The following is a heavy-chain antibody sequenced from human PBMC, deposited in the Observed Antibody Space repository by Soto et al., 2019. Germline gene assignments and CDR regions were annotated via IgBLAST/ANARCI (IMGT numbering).Heavy chain of an antibody. CDR2: ITGSGGSS. D-gene: IGHD2-21*01. Sequence: RRLSSTASCFILSTCAMTWVRQAPGKGLEWVSAITGSGGSSYYADSVKGRFTISRDNSKNTLSLQMNSLGAEDTAIYDCAKGRFPYPYAMDVWGQGPTVTFSS. V-gene: IGHV3-23*01. CDR1: CFILSTCA. CDR3: AKGRFPYPYAMDV. J-gene: IGHJ6*02.